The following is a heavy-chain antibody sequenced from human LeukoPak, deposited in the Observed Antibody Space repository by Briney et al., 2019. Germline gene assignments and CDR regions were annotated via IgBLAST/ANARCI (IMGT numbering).Heavy chain of an antibody. CDR2: ISSSSSYI. CDR1: GFTFSSYG. V-gene: IGHV3-21*01. D-gene: IGHD2-15*01. J-gene: IGHJ6*03. CDR3: ARRYCSGGSCYSGGYYYYYMDV. Sequence: GGSLRLSCAASGFTFSSYGMSWVRQAPGKGLEWVSSISSSSSYIYYADSVKGRFTISRDNAKNSLYLQMNSLRAEDTAVYYCARRYCSGGSCYSGGYYYYYMDVWGKGTTVTVSS.